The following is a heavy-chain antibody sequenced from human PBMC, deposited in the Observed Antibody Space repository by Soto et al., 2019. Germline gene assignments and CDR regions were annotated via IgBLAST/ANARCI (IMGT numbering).Heavy chain of an antibody. Sequence: QVQLQESGPGLVKPSETLSLTCSISGGSMSGYHWTWIRQSPGKELEFIASVFDSGTTKSNPSLRSRVAISIDASKSQFSLRLSSVTAADTAVYYCANCENSAGSCLRFVRWGQGTLVTVSS. D-gene: IGHD2-15*01. J-gene: IGHJ1*01. CDR3: ANCENSAGSCLRFVR. CDR2: VFDSGTT. CDR1: GGSMSGYH. V-gene: IGHV4-59*12.